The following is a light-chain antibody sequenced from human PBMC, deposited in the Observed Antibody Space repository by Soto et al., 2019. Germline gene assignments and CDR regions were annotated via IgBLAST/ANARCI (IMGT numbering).Light chain of an antibody. CDR2: KNN. CDR3: AAWDDSLSGYV. Sequence: QSVLTQPPSASGTPGQRVTISCSGSSSNIGSNYVYWYQQLPGTAPQLLIYKNNQRPSGVPDRFTGSKSGTSASLAISGPRSEDEADYYCAAWDDSLSGYVFGTGTKVTVL. V-gene: IGLV1-47*01. CDR1: SSNIGSNY. J-gene: IGLJ1*01.